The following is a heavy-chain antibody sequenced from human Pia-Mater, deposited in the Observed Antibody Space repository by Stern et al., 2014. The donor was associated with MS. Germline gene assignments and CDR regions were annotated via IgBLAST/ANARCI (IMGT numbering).Heavy chain of an antibody. CDR1: GGTFSSYE. D-gene: IGHD3-10*01. CDR3: ARAYTYYSNSAGY. CDR2: IIPPFDTP. J-gene: IGHJ4*02. Sequence: QVQLVQSGAEVKKPGSSVKVSCKASGGTFSSYEITWVRQAPGQGLEWMGGIIPPFDTPTYAQKFQDRITISADESTNTAYLELSGLKSDDTAIYFCARAYTYYSNSAGYWGQGTLGTVSS. V-gene: IGHV1-69*01.